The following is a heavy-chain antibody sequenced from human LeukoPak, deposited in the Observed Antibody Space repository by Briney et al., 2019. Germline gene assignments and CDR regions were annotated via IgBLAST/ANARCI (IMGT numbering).Heavy chain of an antibody. D-gene: IGHD3-9*01. CDR3: AGPLSGILTGYYD. J-gene: IGHJ4*02. CDR1: GYSFTSYW. V-gene: IGHV5-51*01. Sequence: GESLMISCKGFGYSFTSYWIGWVGQMPGNGLEGMGLSYPGDSDTRYSPGFQGQDTNSADKSISTAYLQWSRLKASDSAMYYCAGPLSGILTGYYDWGQGTLVTVSS. CDR2: SYPGDSDT.